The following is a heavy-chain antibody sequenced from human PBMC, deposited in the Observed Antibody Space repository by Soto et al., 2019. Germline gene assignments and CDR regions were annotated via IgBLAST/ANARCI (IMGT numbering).Heavy chain of an antibody. CDR1: GFTFSSYA. J-gene: IGHJ6*02. Sequence: PGGSLRLSCAASGFTFSSYAMHWVRQAPGKGLEWVAVISYDGSNKYYADSVKGRFTISRDNSKKTLYRQMNSLRAEDTAVYYCAREGSSSSDEVYYYYYGKDVWGQGTTVNVSS. D-gene: IGHD6-13*01. CDR2: ISYDGSNK. V-gene: IGHV3-30-3*01. CDR3: AREGSSSSDEVYYYYYGKDV.